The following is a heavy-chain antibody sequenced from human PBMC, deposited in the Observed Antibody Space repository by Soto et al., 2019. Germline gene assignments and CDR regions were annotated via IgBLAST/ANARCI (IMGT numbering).Heavy chain of an antibody. CDR2: ISGSGGST. V-gene: IGHV3-23*01. CDR1: GFTFSSYA. D-gene: IGHD6-6*01. CDR3: AKNLIYSSSDY. J-gene: IGHJ4*02. Sequence: EVQLLESGGGLVQPGGSLRLSCAASGFTFSSYAMSWVRQAPGKGLEWVPAISGSGGSTYYADSVKGRVTISRDNSKNTLYLQMNSLRAEDTAIYYCAKNLIYSSSDYWGQGTLVTVSS.